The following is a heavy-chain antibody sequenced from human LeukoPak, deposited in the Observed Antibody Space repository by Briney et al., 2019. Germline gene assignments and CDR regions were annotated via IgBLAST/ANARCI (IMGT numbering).Heavy chain of an antibody. CDR2: ISYDGSNK. CDR1: GFTFSTYA. CDR3: ARAGYCSSTSCYCPDI. Sequence: GGSLRLSCAASGFTFSTYAMHWVRQAPGKGLEWVAVISYDGSNKYYADSVKGRFTISRDNSKNTLYLQMNSLRAEDTAVYYCARAGYCSSTSCYCPDIWGQGTMVTVSS. V-gene: IGHV3-30-3*01. D-gene: IGHD2-2*01. J-gene: IGHJ3*02.